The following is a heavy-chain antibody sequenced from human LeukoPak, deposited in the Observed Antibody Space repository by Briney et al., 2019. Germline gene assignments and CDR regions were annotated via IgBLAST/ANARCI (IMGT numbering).Heavy chain of an antibody. V-gene: IGHV3-73*01. CDR1: GFTFSGSA. J-gene: IGHJ4*02. Sequence: PGGSLRLSCAASGFTFSGSAMHWVRQASGKGLEWVGRIRSKANSYATAYAASVKGRFTISRDDSKNTAYLQMNGLKTEDTAVYYCTRQYSSSSNFDYWGQGTLVTVSS. D-gene: IGHD6-6*01. CDR2: IRSKANSYAT. CDR3: TRQYSSSSNFDY.